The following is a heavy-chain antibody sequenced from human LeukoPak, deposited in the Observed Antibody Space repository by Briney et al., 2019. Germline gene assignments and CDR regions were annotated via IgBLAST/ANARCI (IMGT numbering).Heavy chain of an antibody. CDR1: GFTFSSYA. Sequence: PGGSLRLSCAASGFTFSSYAMSWVRQAPGKGLEWVSAISGSGGSTYYADSVKGRFTISRDNSKNTLYLQMNSLRAEDTAVYYCAKGQRIRLVVARTPKTDFDYWGQGTLVTVSS. CDR2: ISGSGGST. V-gene: IGHV3-23*01. D-gene: IGHD2-15*01. CDR3: AKGQRIRLVVARTPKTDFDY. J-gene: IGHJ4*02.